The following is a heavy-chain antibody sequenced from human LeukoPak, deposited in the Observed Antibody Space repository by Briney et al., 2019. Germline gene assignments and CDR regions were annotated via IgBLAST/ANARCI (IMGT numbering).Heavy chain of an antibody. J-gene: IGHJ3*02. D-gene: IGHD3-3*01. V-gene: IGHV4-4*02. CDR1: GGSISSGRW. CDR2: IYHSGST. CDR3: ARDLSGRDFWSGYYSDAFDI. Sequence: SETLSLTCAVSGGSISSGRWWSWVRQPPGKGLEWIGEIYHSGSTNYNPSLKSRVTISVDKSKNQFSLNLSSVTAEDTAVYYCARDLSGRDFWSGYYSDAFDIWGQGTMVTVSS.